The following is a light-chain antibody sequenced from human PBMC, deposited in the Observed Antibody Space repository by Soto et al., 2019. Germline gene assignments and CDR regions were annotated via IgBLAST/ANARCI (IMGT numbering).Light chain of an antibody. J-gene: IGKJ1*01. V-gene: IGKV2-30*01. CDR3: MQGTHWPWT. Sequence: DVDMTQSPLSLPVTLGQPASISCRSSQSLVYSDGNTYLNWFQQRPGQSPRRLIYEVSNRESGVPDRFSVSGSGTDFTLKISRVEAEDVGVYYCMQGTHWPWTFGQGTKVEIK. CDR1: QSLVYSDGNTY. CDR2: EVS.